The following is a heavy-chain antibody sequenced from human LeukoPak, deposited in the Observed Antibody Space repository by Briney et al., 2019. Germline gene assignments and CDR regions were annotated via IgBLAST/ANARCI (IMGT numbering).Heavy chain of an antibody. D-gene: IGHD5-18*01. CDR1: GYTFTSYY. Sequence: ASVKVSCKASGYTFTSYYMHWVRQAPGPRLDWMGWIDTANGNTQNSQNFQGRVTITRDTSASTAYMELSSLRSEDTAVYYCARGVGYNYGLYYQYGMDVWGQGTTVTVSS. V-gene: IGHV1-3*04. CDR3: ARGVGYNYGLYYQYGMDV. CDR2: IDTANGNT. J-gene: IGHJ6*02.